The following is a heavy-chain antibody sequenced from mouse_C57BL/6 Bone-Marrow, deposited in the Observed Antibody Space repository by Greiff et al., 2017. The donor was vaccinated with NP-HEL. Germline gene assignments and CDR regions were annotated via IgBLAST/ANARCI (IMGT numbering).Heavy chain of an antibody. CDR1: GYAFTNYL. CDR2: INPGSGGT. D-gene: IGHD4-1*01. CDR3: ARGTGTGFAY. Sequence: VQLQQSGAELVRPGTSVKVSRKASGYAFTNYLIEWVKQRPGQGLEWIGVINPGSGGTNYNEKFKGKATLTADKSSSTAYMQLSSLTSEDSAVYFCARGTGTGFAYWGQGTLVTVSA. J-gene: IGHJ3*01. V-gene: IGHV1-54*01.